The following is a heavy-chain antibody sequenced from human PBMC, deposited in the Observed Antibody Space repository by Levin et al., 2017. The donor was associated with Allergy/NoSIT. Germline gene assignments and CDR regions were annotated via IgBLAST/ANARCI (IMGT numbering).Heavy chain of an antibody. V-gene: IGHV3-23*01. CDR2: ISDSGRET. D-gene: IGHD3-3*01. J-gene: IGHJ6*02. Sequence: GGSLRLSCAVSGFTFRTNAMNWVRQAPGKGLEWIAGISDSGRETYYADAVKGRFTISRDNSRSTLYLQMNSLRVEETAFYYCGKVFESDDYDFWMGHYRAEESNHGLDVWGQGTMVSVSS. CDR1: GFTFRTNA. CDR3: GKVFESDDYDFWMGHYRAEESNHGLDV.